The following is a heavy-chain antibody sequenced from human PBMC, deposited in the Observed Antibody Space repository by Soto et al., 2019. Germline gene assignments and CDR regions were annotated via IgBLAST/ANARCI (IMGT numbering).Heavy chain of an antibody. CDR2: INPNSGGT. CDR3: AREPHKAVVPAAIGGLGMDV. Sequence: ASVKVSCKAAGYTFTGYYVHWVIQTHGQGLEWMGWINPNSGGTNYAQKFQGWVTMTRDTSISTAYMELSRLRSDDTAVYYCAREPHKAVVPAAIGGLGMDVWGQGTTVTVSS. CDR1: GYTFTGYY. V-gene: IGHV1-2*04. J-gene: IGHJ6*02. D-gene: IGHD2-2*02.